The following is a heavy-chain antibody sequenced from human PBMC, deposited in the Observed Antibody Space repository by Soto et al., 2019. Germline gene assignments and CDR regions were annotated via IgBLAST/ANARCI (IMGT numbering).Heavy chain of an antibody. CDR1: GGSISSSNW. V-gene: IGHV4-4*02. CDR2: IYHSGST. CDR3: AAGAYDYVWGSYRSNWFDP. D-gene: IGHD3-16*02. J-gene: IGHJ5*02. Sequence: SETLSLTCAVSGGSISSSNWWSWVRQPPGKGLEWIGEIYHSGSTNYNPSLKSRVTISVDKSKNQFSLKLSSVTAADTAVYYCAAGAYDYVWGSYRSNWFDPWGQGTQVTVSS.